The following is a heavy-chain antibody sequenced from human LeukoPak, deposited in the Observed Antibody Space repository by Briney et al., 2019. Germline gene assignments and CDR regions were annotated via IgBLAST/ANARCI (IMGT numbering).Heavy chain of an antibody. J-gene: IGHJ6*02. CDR1: GFTFSSYA. Sequence: PGGSLRLSCAASGFTFSSYAMNWVRQAPGKGLEWVVYISSSGSTIYYADSVKGRFTLSRGNAKNSLSLQMNSLRAEDTAVYYCARGVYDSHYYNGMDVWGQGTTVTVSS. CDR2: ISSSGSTI. CDR3: ARGVYDSHYYNGMDV. V-gene: IGHV3-48*03. D-gene: IGHD5/OR15-5a*01.